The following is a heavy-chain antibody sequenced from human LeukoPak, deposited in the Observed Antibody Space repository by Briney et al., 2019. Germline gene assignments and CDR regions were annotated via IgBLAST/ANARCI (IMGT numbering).Heavy chain of an antibody. J-gene: IGHJ4*02. CDR1: GGSFSGYY. D-gene: IGHD3/OR15-3a*01. CDR2: INHSGST. CDR3: ATTPTGLVIIPFFY. Sequence: PSETLSLTCAVYGGSFSGYYWSWIRQPPGKGLEWIGEINHSGSTYYNPSLKSRVTISVDTSKNQFSLKLSSVTAADTAVYYCATTPTGLVIIPFFYWGQGTLVTVSS. V-gene: IGHV4-34*01.